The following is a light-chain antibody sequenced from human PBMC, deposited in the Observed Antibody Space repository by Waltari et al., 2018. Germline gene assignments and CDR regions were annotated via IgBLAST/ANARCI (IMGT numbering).Light chain of an antibody. CDR3: GTWDSSLSGAV. CDR2: EDS. CDR1: HSNIGNNY. Sequence: QSVLTQPPSVSAAPGQRVTISCSGGHSNIGNNYVSWYRQFPGTAPKPLIYEDSWRPSGVPGRFSGSKSGTSATLDITGLQAGDEADYYCGTWDSSLSGAVFGGGTHLTVL. J-gene: IGLJ7*01. V-gene: IGLV1-51*02.